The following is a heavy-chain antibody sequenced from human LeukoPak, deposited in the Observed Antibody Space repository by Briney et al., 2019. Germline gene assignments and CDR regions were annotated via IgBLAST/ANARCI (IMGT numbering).Heavy chain of an antibody. V-gene: IGHV3-53*01. Sequence: PGGSLRLSCVASGFSVSSNYMAWVRQAPGKGLEWVSVLYIGGNTYYGDFVKGRFTISRDSSKNTLYLQMNSLRVDDTAVYYCARELAVGAITEYFQDWGQGTLVTVSS. J-gene: IGHJ1*01. CDR1: GFSVSSNY. CDR3: ARELAVGAITEYFQD. CDR2: LYIGGNT. D-gene: IGHD1-26*01.